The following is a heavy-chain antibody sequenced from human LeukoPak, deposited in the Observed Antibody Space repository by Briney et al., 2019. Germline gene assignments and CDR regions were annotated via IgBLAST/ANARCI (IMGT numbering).Heavy chain of an antibody. CDR1: GSTFRVYG. J-gene: IGHJ4*02. D-gene: IGHD6-13*01. CDR3: AKEGDISSSWYLSNYFDS. V-gene: IGHV3-30*18. CDR2: ISYDGSNT. Sequence: GGSLRLPCAASGSTFRVYGMHWVRQAPGKGLEWVAIISYDGSNTYYADSVKGRFTISRDNSKNTLYLQMDSLRAEDTAVYYCAKEGDISSSWYLSNYFDSWGQGTLVTVSS.